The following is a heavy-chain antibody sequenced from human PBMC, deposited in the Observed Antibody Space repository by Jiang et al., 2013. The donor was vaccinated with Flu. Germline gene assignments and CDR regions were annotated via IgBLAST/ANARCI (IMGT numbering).Heavy chain of an antibody. J-gene: IGHJ4*02. Sequence: EVKKPGATVQISCKVSGYTFTDYNMHWVQQAPGKGLEWMGLVDPEDGKPIYAQKFQGRVTIIADESTNTAYMELSSLRSDDTAVYYCARGVGGYSYGYLLYWGQGTLVTVSS. CDR2: VDPEDGKP. D-gene: IGHD5-18*01. CDR3: ARGVGGYSYGYLLY. V-gene: IGHV1-69-2*01. CDR1: GYTFTDYN.